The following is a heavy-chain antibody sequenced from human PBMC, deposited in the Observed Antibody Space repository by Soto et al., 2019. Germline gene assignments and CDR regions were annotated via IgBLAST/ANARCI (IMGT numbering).Heavy chain of an antibody. J-gene: IGHJ4*02. D-gene: IGHD2-8*01. CDR3: ARGTARLFGVWVPKGEFDY. Sequence: PSETLSLTCAVYGGSFSGYYWSWIRQPPGKGLEWIGEINHSGSTNYNPSLKSRVTISVDTSKNQFSLKLSSVTAADTAVYYCARGTARLFGVWVPKGEFDYWSQGTLVTVSS. CDR1: GGSFSGYY. V-gene: IGHV4-34*01. CDR2: INHSGST.